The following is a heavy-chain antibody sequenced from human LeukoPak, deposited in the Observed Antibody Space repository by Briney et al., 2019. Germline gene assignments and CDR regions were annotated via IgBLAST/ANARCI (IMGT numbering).Heavy chain of an antibody. CDR1: GFTFISYW. V-gene: IGHV3-74*01. CDR3: ARGHHYYDSSAYCY. J-gene: IGHJ4*02. Sequence: PGRSLRLSCAASGFTFISYWMHWVRQAPGKGLVWVSRINSDGSTTSYAASVKGRFTISRDTAKNTLYLQMNSLRAEDTAVYYCARGHHYYDSSAYCYWGQGTLVTVSS. D-gene: IGHD3-22*01. CDR2: INSDGSTT.